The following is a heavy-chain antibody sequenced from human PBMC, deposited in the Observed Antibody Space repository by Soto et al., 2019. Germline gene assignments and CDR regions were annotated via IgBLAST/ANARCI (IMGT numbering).Heavy chain of an antibody. CDR2: ISAYNGNT. J-gene: IGHJ6*02. CDR1: GYTFTSYG. Sequence: QVQLVQSGAEVKKPGASVKVSCKASGYTFTSYGITWVRQAPGQGLEWMGWISAYNGNTNYSQKLQGRVTITTDTSTSTAYMELRSLRSYDTAVYYCAREGYCISTSCRHYDYYGMDVWGQGTTVTVSS. CDR3: AREGYCISTSCRHYDYYGMDV. D-gene: IGHD2-2*01. V-gene: IGHV1-18*01.